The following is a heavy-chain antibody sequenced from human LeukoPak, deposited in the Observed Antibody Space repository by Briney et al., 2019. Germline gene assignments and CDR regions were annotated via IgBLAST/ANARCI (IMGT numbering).Heavy chain of an antibody. Sequence: GGSLRLSCAASGFTFSSYNMNWVRQAPGKGLEWVAYINVITGYIYYADSLKGRFTISRDNAKKSLFLEMNSLRVEDTAVYYCARDRSGSSSVDDAFDIWGQGIMVTVPS. V-gene: IGHV3-21*01. CDR3: ARDRSGSSSVDDAFDI. D-gene: IGHD1-26*01. CDR1: GFTFSSYN. J-gene: IGHJ3*02. CDR2: INVITGYI.